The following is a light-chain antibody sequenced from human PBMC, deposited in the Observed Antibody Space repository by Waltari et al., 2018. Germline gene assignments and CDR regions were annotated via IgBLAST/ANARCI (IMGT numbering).Light chain of an antibody. CDR2: QDN. Sequence: SSELMQPPSASVSPGQTADITCSGDKLGNKYACWYQQKAGQSPILVIYQDNRRPSGIPERFSGSNSENIATLTISGAQAVDEADYYCQTWDSNNAAVFGTGTKVTVL. V-gene: IGLV3-1*01. CDR3: QTWDSNNAAV. J-gene: IGLJ1*01. CDR1: KLGNKY.